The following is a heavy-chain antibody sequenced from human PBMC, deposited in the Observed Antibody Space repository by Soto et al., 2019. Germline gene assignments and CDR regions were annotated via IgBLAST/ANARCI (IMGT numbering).Heavy chain of an antibody. CDR2: IYHSGST. CDR1: GYSISSGYY. J-gene: IGHJ5*02. CDR3: AREGEEVAGTGNWFDP. D-gene: IGHD6-19*01. Sequence: PSETLSLTCAVSGYSISSGYYWGWIRQPPGKGLKWIGSIYHSGSTYYNPSLKSRVTISVDTSKNQFSLKLSSVTAADTAVYYCAREGEEVAGTGNWFDPWGQGTLVTVSS. V-gene: IGHV4-38-2*02.